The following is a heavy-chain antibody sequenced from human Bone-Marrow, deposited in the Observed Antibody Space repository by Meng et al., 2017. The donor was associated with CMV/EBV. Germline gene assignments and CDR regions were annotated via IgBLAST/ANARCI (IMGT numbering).Heavy chain of an antibody. CDR1: GFIFTSSG. Sequence: GGSLRLSCAASGFIFTSSGMHWVRQTPGKGLEWVAFIRYDGSNKYYPDSVKGRFAISRDNSKSTLYLQMDGLRAEDTAVYFCAKGVTAGGTYFFDYWGQGTLVTVSS. J-gene: IGHJ4*02. V-gene: IGHV3-30*02. CDR2: IRYDGSNK. CDR3: AKGVTAGGTYFFDY. D-gene: IGHD2-15*01.